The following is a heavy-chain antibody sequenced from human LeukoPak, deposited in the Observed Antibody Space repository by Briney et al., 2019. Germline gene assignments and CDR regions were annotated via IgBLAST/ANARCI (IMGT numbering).Heavy chain of an antibody. CDR2: IYYSGST. J-gene: IGHJ4*02. CDR1: GGSMSSGGYY. D-gene: IGHD6-13*01. CDR3: ARARIAAAGTCDYFDY. V-gene: IGHV4-31*03. Sequence: SETLSLTCTVSGGSMSSGGYYWSWIRQHPGKGLEGIGYIYYSGSTYYNPSLKSRVTISVDTSKNQFSLKLSSVTAADTAVYCCARARIAAAGTCDYFDYWGAGTLVTVSS.